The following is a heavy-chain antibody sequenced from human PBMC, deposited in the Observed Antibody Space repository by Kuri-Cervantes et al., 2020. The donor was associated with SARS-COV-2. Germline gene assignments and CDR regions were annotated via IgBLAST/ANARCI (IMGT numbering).Heavy chain of an antibody. CDR2: IRYDGSNK. Sequence: GESLKISCAASGFTFSSYGMHWVRQAPGKGLEWVAFIRYDGSNKYYADSVKGRFTISRDNSKNTLYLKMNSLRAEDTAVYYCARDVAATNDYWGQGTLVTVSS. J-gene: IGHJ4*02. V-gene: IGHV3-30*02. CDR1: GFTFSSYG. CDR3: ARDVAATNDY. D-gene: IGHD5-12*01.